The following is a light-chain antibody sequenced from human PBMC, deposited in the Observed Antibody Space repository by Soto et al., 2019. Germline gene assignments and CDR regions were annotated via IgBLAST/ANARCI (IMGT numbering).Light chain of an antibody. CDR3: SSYTTSSTRV. CDR1: SSDVGGYKF. CDR2: EVS. J-gene: IGLJ3*02. Sequence: QSALTQPASVSGSPGQSITISCTGTSSDVGGYKFVSWYQQHPGKAPKLMIYEVSNRPSGVSNRFSGSESGNTASLTISGLQAEDEADYYCSSYTTSSTRVFGGGTKLTVL. V-gene: IGLV2-14*01.